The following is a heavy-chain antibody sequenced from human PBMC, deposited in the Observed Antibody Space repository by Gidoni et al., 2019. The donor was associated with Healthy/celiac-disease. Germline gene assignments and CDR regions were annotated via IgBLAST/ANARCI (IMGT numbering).Heavy chain of an antibody. CDR1: GFPFSTYA. J-gene: IGHJ2*01. V-gene: IGHV3-30*04. D-gene: IGHD2-15*01. Sequence: QVQLVESGGGVVQPGRSLRLSCSASGFPFSTYAIHGVRQAPGKGLEWVAVISYDGSNKYYADSVKGRFTIARDNSKNTLLLQMDSLRAEDTAVYYCARDLSVVVAAPHWYFDLWGRGTLVTVSS. CDR2: ISYDGSNK. CDR3: ARDLSVVVAAPHWYFDL.